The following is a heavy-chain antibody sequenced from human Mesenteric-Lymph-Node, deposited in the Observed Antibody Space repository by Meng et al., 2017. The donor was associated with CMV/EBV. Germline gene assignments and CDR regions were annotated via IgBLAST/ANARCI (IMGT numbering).Heavy chain of an antibody. CDR2: ISSSSSYI. D-gene: IGHD3-16*01. CDR3: VQVGLGGITPWDY. Sequence: GESLKISCAASGFTFSSYSMNWVRQAPGKGLEWVSSISSSSSYIYYADSVKGRFTISRDNAKNSLYLQMNSLRAEDTAVYYCVQVGLGGITPWDYWGQGTLVNVSS. V-gene: IGHV3-21*01. CDR1: GFTFSSYS. J-gene: IGHJ4*02.